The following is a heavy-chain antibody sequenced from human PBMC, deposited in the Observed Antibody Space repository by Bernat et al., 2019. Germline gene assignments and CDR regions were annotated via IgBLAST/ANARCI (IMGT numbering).Heavy chain of an antibody. CDR1: GFSFSSYW. CDR2: IRQDGNEK. CDR3: ARDFKDFDY. J-gene: IGHJ4*02. Sequence: EVQLVESGGGFVQPGGSLRLSCAAPGFSFSSYWMTWVRQAPGKGLEWVANIRQDGNEKYYVDCVKGRFTISRDNAKNSLYLQMSSLGAEDTAVYYCARDFKDFDYWGQGTLVTVSS. V-gene: IGHV3-7*04.